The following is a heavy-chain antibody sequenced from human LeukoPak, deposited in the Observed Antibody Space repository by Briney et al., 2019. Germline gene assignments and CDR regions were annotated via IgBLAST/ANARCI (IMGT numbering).Heavy chain of an antibody. CDR2: IVVGSGNT. D-gene: IGHD5-18*01. V-gene: IGHV1-58*02. Sequence: GASVKVSCKASGFTFTSSAMQWVRQARGQRLEWIGWIVVGSGNTNYAQKFQERVTITRDMSTSTAYMELSSLRSEDTAVYYCARLYTELWLLDYWGQGTLVTVSS. J-gene: IGHJ4*02. CDR1: GFTFTSSA. CDR3: ARLYTELWLLDY.